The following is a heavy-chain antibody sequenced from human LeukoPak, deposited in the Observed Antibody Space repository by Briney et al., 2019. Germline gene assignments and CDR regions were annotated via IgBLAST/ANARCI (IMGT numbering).Heavy chain of an antibody. D-gene: IGHD2-2*01. Sequence: GGSLRLSCAASGFTVSTNYMNWVRQAPGKGLEWVAVMYSGGSTYYADSVKGRFTISRDNSKNTLYLQMNSLRAEDTAVYYCAKESTSYYYYYMDVWGKGTTVTVSS. J-gene: IGHJ6*03. CDR1: GFTVSTNY. V-gene: IGHV3-66*01. CDR2: MYSGGST. CDR3: AKESTSYYYYYMDV.